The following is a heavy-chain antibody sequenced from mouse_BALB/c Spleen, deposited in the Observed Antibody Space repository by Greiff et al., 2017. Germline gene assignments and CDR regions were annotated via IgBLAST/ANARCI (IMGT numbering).Heavy chain of an antibody. CDR1: GYAFTNYL. J-gene: IGHJ4*01. Sequence: QVQLHQSGAELVRPGTSVKVSCKASGYAFTNYLIEWVKQRPGQGLEWIGVINPGSGGTNYNEKFKGKATLTADKSSSTAYMQLSSLTSDDSAVYFCAREDDYDAMDYWGQGTSVTVSS. CDR2: INPGSGGT. V-gene: IGHV1-54*01. CDR3: AREDDYDAMDY.